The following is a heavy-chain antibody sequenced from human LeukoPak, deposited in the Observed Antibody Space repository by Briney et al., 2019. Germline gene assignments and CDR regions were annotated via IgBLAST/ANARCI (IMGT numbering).Heavy chain of an antibody. J-gene: IGHJ4*02. CDR2: INPNSGGT. CDR1: GGTFSNYA. CDR3: ASRQWDSSSWYVNY. D-gene: IGHD6-13*01. Sequence: GASVKVSCKSSGGTFSNYAINWVRQAPGQGLEWMGWINPNSGGTNYAQKFQGRVTMTRDTSISTAYMELSRLRSDDTAVYYCASRQWDSSSWYVNYWGQGTLVTVSS. V-gene: IGHV1-2*02.